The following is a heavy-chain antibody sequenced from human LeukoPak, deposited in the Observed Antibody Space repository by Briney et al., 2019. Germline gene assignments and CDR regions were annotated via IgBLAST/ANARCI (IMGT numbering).Heavy chain of an antibody. CDR2: ISGSGGST. D-gene: IGHD6-19*01. CDR3: AKDTVAVAGTPEYFQH. Sequence: GGSLRLSCAASGFTFSSYAMSWFRQAPGKGLEWVSAISGSGGSTYYADSVKGRFTISRDNSKNTLYLQMNSLRAEDTAVYYCAKDTVAVAGTPEYFQHWGQGTLVTVSS. CDR1: GFTFSSYA. V-gene: IGHV3-23*01. J-gene: IGHJ1*01.